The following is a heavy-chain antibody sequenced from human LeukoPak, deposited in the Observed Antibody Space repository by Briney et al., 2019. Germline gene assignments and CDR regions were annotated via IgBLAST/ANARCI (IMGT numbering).Heavy chain of an antibody. CDR1: GFTFSSYA. Sequence: GGSLRLSCAASGFTFSSYAMSWVRQAPGKGLEWVSGISGSGGSTYYADSVKGRFTISRDKSKNTLYLQMNSLRDEDTAAYYCAKSGGYYPRDALDMWGQGTVVTVSS. CDR3: AKSGGYYPRDALDM. D-gene: IGHD1-26*01. V-gene: IGHV3-23*01. CDR2: ISGSGGST. J-gene: IGHJ3*02.